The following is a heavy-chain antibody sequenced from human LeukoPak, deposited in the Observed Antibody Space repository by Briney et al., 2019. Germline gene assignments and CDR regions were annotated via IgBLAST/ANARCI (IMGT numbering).Heavy chain of an antibody. CDR3: AKDGRGYSYLIYYYYMDV. Sequence: GGSLRLSCAASGFTFSSYSMNWVRQAPGKGLEWVSSISTSSSYIYYADSLKGRFTISRDNAKNTLYLQMNSLRAEDTAVYYCAKDGRGYSYLIYYYYMDVWGKGTTVTISS. D-gene: IGHD5-18*01. V-gene: IGHV3-21*04. CDR2: ISTSSSYI. J-gene: IGHJ6*03. CDR1: GFTFSSYS.